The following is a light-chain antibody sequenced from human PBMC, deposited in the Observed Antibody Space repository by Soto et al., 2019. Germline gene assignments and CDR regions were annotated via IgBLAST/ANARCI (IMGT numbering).Light chain of an antibody. CDR1: QGISSY. Sequence: IQMTQSPSSLSASVGDRVTITCRASQGISSYLAWYQQKPGKAPKLLIYAASTLQSGVPSRFSGSGSGTNFTLTISCLQSEDFATYYCQQYYSYSWTFGQGTKV. CDR3: QQYYSYSWT. CDR2: AAS. V-gene: IGKV1-8*01. J-gene: IGKJ1*01.